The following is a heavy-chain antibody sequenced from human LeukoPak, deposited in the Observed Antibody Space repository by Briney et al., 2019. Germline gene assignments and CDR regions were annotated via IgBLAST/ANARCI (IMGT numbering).Heavy chain of an antibody. CDR1: GFIFDTYT. J-gene: IGHJ4*02. D-gene: IGHD3-10*01. Sequence: GGSLRLSCAASGFIFDTYTMHWVRQAPGKGLEWVAVISYDGSNKYYADSVKGRFTISRDNSKNTLYLQMNSLRAEDTAVYYCAKGFVRGVIITSEYFDYWGQGTLVTVSS. CDR2: ISYDGSNK. CDR3: AKGFVRGVIITSEYFDY. V-gene: IGHV3-30*18.